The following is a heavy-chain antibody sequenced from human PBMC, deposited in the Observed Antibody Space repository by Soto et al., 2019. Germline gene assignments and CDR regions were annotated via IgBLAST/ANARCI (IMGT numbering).Heavy chain of an antibody. Sequence: ASVKVSCKASGYTFTSYGISWVRQAPGQGLEWMGWISAYNGNTNYAQKLQGRVTMTTDTSTSTAYMELRSLRSDDTAVYYCARKSIAVAGTKTYYFDYWGQGTLVTVSS. CDR3: ARKSIAVAGTKTYYFDY. V-gene: IGHV1-18*01. CDR1: GYTFTSYG. J-gene: IGHJ4*02. CDR2: ISAYNGNT. D-gene: IGHD6-19*01.